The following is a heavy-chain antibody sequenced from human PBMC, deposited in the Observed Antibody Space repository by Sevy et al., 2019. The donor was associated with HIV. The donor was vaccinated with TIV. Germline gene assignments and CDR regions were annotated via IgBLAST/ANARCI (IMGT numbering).Heavy chain of an antibody. CDR2: ISSDGVNK. V-gene: IGHV3-30-3*01. D-gene: IGHD2-15*01. Sequence: GGSLRLSCSVSGFTFNTYSFHWVRQAPGMGLEWVSVISSDGVNKYYADSVRGQFTISRDNSKSTLYLQMNNLRAGDTGVYYCARGGILVEGDDRTTPFDFWGQGTLVTVSS. J-gene: IGHJ4*02. CDR1: GFTFNTYS. CDR3: ARGGILVEGDDRTTPFDF.